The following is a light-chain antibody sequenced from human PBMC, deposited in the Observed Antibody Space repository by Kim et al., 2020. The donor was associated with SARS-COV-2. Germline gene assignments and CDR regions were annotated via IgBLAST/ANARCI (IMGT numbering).Light chain of an antibody. CDR3: QAWGSNASG. J-gene: IGLJ2*01. V-gene: IGLV3-1*01. CDR1: KLGDKY. Sequence: SYELTQPPSVSVSPGQTASLTCSGDKLGDKYASWYQQKPGQSPVLVIYQDSKRPSGIPERFSGSNSGNAATLTISGTQAMDEADYYCQAWGSNASGFGGGTQLTVL. CDR2: QDS.